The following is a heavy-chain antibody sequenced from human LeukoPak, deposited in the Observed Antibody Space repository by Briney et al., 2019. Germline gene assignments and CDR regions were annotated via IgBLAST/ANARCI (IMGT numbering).Heavy chain of an antibody. J-gene: IGHJ3*02. CDR1: GFTFSSYE. V-gene: IGHV3-48*03. CDR2: ISSSGSTI. Sequence: GGSLRLSCAASGFTFSSYEMNWVRQAPGKGLEWVSYISSSGSTIYYADSVKGRFTISRDNAKNTLYLQMNSLRAEDTAVYYCARDQTRNDAFDIWGQGTMVTVSS. CDR3: ARDQTRNDAFDI.